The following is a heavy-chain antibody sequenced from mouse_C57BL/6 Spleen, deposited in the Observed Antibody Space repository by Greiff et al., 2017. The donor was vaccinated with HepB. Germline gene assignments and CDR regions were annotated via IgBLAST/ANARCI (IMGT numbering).Heavy chain of an antibody. CDR1: GFKIKDYY. Sequence: EVQLQQSGAELVRPGASVKLSCTASGFKIKDYYMHWVKQRPEQGLEWIGRIDPEDGDTEYAPKLQGKATMTADTSSNTAYLQLSSLTSEDTAVYYCTTAQGYYAMDYWGQGTSVTVSS. CDR2: IDPEDGDT. CDR3: TTAQGYYAMDY. V-gene: IGHV14-1*01. J-gene: IGHJ4*01. D-gene: IGHD3-3*01.